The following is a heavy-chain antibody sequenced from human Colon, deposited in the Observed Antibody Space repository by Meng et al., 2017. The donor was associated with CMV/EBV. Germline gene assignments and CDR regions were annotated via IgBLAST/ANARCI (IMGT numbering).Heavy chain of an antibody. CDR1: GFSFSSYA. D-gene: IGHD3-16*01. CDR3: AKDLSGGVMGFDF. Sequence: GGSLRLSCAASGFSFSSYAMNWVRQAPGKGLEWVSVVTSGGGTTFYADSVKGRFTISRDNSRNTLFLQMNNLRAEDAAIYYCAKDLSGGVMGFDFWGQGTLVTVSS. V-gene: IGHV3-23*03. CDR2: VTSGGGTT. J-gene: IGHJ5*01.